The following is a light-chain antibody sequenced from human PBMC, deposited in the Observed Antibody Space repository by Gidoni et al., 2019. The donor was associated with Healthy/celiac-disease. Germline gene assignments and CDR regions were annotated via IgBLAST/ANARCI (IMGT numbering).Light chain of an antibody. J-gene: IGKJ1*01. V-gene: IGKV1-39*01. CDR3: QKSYSTPWT. CDR2: AAS. Sequence: DIQMTPSPSSLSASVGDRVTITFRASQSISSYLNWYQQKPGKAPKLLIYAASSLQSGVPSRFSGSGSGTDFTLTISSLQPEDVATYYCQKSYSTPWTCGQGTKVEIK. CDR1: QSISSY.